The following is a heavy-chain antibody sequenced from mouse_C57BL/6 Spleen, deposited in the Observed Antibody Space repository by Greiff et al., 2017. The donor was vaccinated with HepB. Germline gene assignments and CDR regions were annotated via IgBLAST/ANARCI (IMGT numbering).Heavy chain of an antibody. V-gene: IGHV5-9*01. J-gene: IGHJ2*01. CDR2: ISGGGGNT. D-gene: IGHD2-1*01. CDR1: GFTFSSYT. CDR3: ARQGIYYGNYAYYFDY. Sequence: EVKLVESGGGLVKPGGSLKLSCAASGFTFSSYTMSWVRQTPEKRLEWVATISGGGGNTYYPDSVKGRFTISRDNAKNTLYLQMSSLRSEDTALYYCARQGIYYGNYAYYFDYWGQGTTLTVSS.